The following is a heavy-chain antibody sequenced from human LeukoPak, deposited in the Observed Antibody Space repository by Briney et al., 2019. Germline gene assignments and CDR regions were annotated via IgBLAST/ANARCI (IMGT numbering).Heavy chain of an antibody. Sequence: GASVKVSCKASGGTFSSYAISWVRQAPGQGLEWMGGIIPIFGTANYAQKFQGRVTTTADESTSTAYMELSSLRSEDTAVYYCARAAEGYYYDSSGYLLNFDYWGQGTLVTVSS. J-gene: IGHJ4*02. D-gene: IGHD3-22*01. CDR2: IIPIFGTA. CDR1: GGTFSSYA. CDR3: ARAAEGYYYDSSGYLLNFDY. V-gene: IGHV1-69*13.